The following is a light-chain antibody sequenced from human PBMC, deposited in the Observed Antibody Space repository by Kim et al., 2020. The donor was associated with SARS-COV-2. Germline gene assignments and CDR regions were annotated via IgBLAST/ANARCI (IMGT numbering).Light chain of an antibody. J-gene: IGKJ1*01. V-gene: IGKV3-15*01. CDR3: QQYNNWPRT. CDR2: GAS. CDR1: QSVSSN. Sequence: EIVMTQSPATLSVSPGERATLSCRASQSVSSNLAWYQQKPGQAPRLLIYGASTRATGIPVRFSGSESGTEFTLTISSLQSEDFAVYYCQQYNNWPRTFGQGTKVDIK.